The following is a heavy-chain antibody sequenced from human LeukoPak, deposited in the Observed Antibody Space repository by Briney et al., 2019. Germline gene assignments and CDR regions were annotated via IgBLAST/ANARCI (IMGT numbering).Heavy chain of an antibody. V-gene: IGHV4-30-2*01. J-gene: IGHJ6*02. D-gene: IGHD3-10*01. Sequence: PSETLSLTCAVSGGSISSGGYSWSWIRQPPGKGLEWIGYIYHSGSTYYNPSLKSRVTISVDRSKNQFSLKLSSVTAADTAVYYCARVLMDYGSGSYYYYHGMDVWGQGTTVTVSS. CDR2: IYHSGST. CDR3: ARVLMDYGSGSYYYYHGMDV. CDR1: GGSISSGGYS.